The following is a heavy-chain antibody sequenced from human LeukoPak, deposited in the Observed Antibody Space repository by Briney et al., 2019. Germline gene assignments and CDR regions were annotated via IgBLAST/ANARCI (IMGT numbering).Heavy chain of an antibody. D-gene: IGHD3-3*01. Sequence: GASVKVSCKVSGYTLTELSMHWVRQAPGKGLEWMGGFDPEDGETIYAQKFQGRVTMTEDTSTDTAYMELSSLRSEDTAVYYCATEITIFNGRANDYWGQGTLVTVSS. CDR2: FDPEDGET. CDR3: ATEITIFNGRANDY. J-gene: IGHJ4*02. V-gene: IGHV1-24*01. CDR1: GYTLTELS.